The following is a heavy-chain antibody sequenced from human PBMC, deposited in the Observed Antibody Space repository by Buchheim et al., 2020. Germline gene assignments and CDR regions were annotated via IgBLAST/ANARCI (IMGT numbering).Heavy chain of an antibody. D-gene: IGHD3-22*01. CDR3: ARTYYYDSSGYYGPFDY. CDR1: GGSFSGYY. Sequence: QVQLQQWGAGLLKPSETLSLTCAVYGGSFSGYYWSWFRQPPGKGLEWIGEINHSGSTNYNPSLKSRVTISVDTSKNQFSLKLSSVTAADTAVYYCARTYYYDSSGYYGPFDYWGQGTL. V-gene: IGHV4-34*01. CDR2: INHSGST. J-gene: IGHJ4*02.